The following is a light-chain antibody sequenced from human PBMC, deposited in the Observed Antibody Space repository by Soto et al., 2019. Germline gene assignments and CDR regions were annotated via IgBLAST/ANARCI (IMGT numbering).Light chain of an antibody. CDR2: GIS. CDR3: QQYHNSRT. Sequence: IVLTQSPGTLSLSPGERATLSCRASQSVDRRSLAWYQQKPGQAPRLLISGISNRATGIPDRFSGSGSGTDFTLTISRLEPADVAVYYCQQYHNSRTFGQGTKLEIK. J-gene: IGKJ1*01. V-gene: IGKV3-20*01. CDR1: QSVDRRS.